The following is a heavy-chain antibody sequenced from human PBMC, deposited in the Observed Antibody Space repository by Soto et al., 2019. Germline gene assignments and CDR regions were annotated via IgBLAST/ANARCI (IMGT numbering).Heavy chain of an antibody. Sequence: LRLSCSASGFTFSSYDMHWVRQGPGKGLEWVSAIGTAGDTNYAGSVKGRFTISRENAKNSLYLQMNSLRAGDTAIYFCARAIGPTLFDYWGQGTLVTSPQ. J-gene: IGHJ4*02. CDR1: GFTFSSYD. CDR2: IGTAGDT. CDR3: ARAIGPTLFDY. D-gene: IGHD3-22*01. V-gene: IGHV3-13*04.